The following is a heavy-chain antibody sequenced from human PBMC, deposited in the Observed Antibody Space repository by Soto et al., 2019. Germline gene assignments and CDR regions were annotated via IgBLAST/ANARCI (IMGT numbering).Heavy chain of an antibody. CDR1: GGSISSGGYY. J-gene: IGHJ4*02. D-gene: IGHD4-17*01. V-gene: IGHV4-31*01. Sequence: QVQLQESGPGLVKPSQTLSLTCTVSGGSISSGGYYWSWIRQHPGKGLEWIGYIYYSGSTYYNPSLKSPVTISVDTSKNPFSRKLRSVTAADTAVYYCARAGPTVGLDYWGQGTLVTVSS. CDR3: ARAGPTVGLDY. CDR2: IYYSGST.